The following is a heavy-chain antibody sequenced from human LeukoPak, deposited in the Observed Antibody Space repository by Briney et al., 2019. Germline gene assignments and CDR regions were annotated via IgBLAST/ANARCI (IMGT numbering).Heavy chain of an antibody. J-gene: IGHJ4*02. CDR1: GFTVSSTY. CDR3: AKPYYYGSGRGDY. CDR2: VSGSGGST. D-gene: IGHD3-10*01. V-gene: IGHV3-23*01. Sequence: GSPRLSCAASGFTVSSTYMSWVRQAPGKGLEWVSDVSGSGGSTYYADSVKGRFTISRDNSRNTLYLQMNSLRAEDTAVYYCAKPYYYGSGRGDYWGQGTLVTVSS.